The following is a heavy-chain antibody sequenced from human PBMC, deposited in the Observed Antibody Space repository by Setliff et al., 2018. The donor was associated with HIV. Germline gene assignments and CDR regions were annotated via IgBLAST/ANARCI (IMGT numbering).Heavy chain of an antibody. D-gene: IGHD2-21*02. CDR3: ARDGLTVPYCGGDCYDWYFDL. CDR1: GDTFSSYA. V-gene: IGHV1-69*10. Sequence: SVKVSCKASGDTFSSYAISWVRQAPGQGLEWMGGIIPILGIANYAQKFQGRVTITADESTSTAYMELSSQRSEDTAVYYCARDGLTVPYCGGDCYDWYFDLWGRGTLVTVSS. J-gene: IGHJ2*01. CDR2: IIPILGIA.